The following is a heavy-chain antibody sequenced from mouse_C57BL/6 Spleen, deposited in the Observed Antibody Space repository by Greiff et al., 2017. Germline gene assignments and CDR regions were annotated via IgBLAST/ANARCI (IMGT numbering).Heavy chain of an antibody. V-gene: IGHV1-50*01. Sequence: QVQLQQPGAELVKPGASVKLSCKASGYTFTSYWMQWVKQRPGQGLEWIGEIDPSDSYTNYNQKFKGKATLTGDTSSSKAYMQISSLTSEDSAVYYCARSGNRDYWGQGTTLTVSS. CDR3: ARSGNRDY. CDR2: IDPSDSYT. CDR1: GYTFTSYW. J-gene: IGHJ2*01. D-gene: IGHD3-1*01.